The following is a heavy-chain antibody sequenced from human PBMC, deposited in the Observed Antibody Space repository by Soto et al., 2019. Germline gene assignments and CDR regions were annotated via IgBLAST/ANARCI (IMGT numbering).Heavy chain of an antibody. Sequence: SETLSLTCNVSGGSIYTYYWNWIRQSPGKGLEWIGYIYDGGSTNYNPSLKSRVTISVDTSKNQFSLKLSSVTAADTAVYYCARAVPGYCSSTSCYGWFDPWGQGTLVTVSS. V-gene: IGHV4-59*01. D-gene: IGHD2-2*01. J-gene: IGHJ5*02. CDR1: GGSIYTYY. CDR2: IYDGGST. CDR3: ARAVPGYCSSTSCYGWFDP.